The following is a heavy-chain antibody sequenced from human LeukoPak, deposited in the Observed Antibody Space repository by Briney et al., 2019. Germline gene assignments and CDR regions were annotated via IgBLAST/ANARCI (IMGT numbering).Heavy chain of an antibody. CDR1: GFTFSSYG. J-gene: IGHJ6*02. CDR3: AREIQTAMVTNYYYGMDV. V-gene: IGHV3-30*03. D-gene: IGHD5-18*01. CDR2: ISYDGSNK. Sequence: GRSLRLSCAASGFTFSSYGMHWVRQAPGKGLEWVAVISYDGSNKYYADSVKGRFTISRDNSKNTLYLQMNSLRAEDTAVYYCAREIQTAMVTNYYYGMDVWGQGTTVTVSS.